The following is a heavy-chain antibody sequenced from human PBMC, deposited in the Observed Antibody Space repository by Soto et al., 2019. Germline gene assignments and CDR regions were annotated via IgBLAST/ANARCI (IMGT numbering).Heavy chain of an antibody. V-gene: IGHV4-59*01. Sequence: SETLSLTCTVSGGSISSYYWSWIRQPPGKGLEWIGYIYYTGSTNYNPSLKSRVTISVDTSKNQFSLKLSSVTAADTAVYYCARAYGGYADYWGQGALVTVSS. CDR1: GGSISSYY. D-gene: IGHD5-12*01. CDR2: IYYTGST. CDR3: ARAYGGYADY. J-gene: IGHJ4*02.